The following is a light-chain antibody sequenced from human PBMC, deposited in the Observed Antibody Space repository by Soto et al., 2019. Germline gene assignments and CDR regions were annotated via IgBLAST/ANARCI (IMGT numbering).Light chain of an antibody. CDR2: DAS. V-gene: IGKV1-33*01. CDR1: QDISNY. CDR3: QQYDNLPYT. J-gene: IGKJ2*01. Sequence: DIQMTQSPSSLSASVGDRVTITCQASQDISNYLNWYQQKPGKDPKLLIYDASNLEQGVPSRFSGSGSGTDFTFTISSLQPEDSATYYCQQYDNLPYTVGQGTKLEIK.